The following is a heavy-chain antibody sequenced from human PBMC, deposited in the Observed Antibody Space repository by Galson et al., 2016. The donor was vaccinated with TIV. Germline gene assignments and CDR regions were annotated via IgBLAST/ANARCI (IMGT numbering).Heavy chain of an antibody. J-gene: IGHJ2*01. CDR1: GFNFSDYY. D-gene: IGHD3-16*01. Sequence: SVKVSCKASGFNFSDYYFHWVRQAPGQGLEWMGWINPTSGGTKYAQKFQAWVTLTRDTSISTAHMEMSRLKSDDTAVYFCARDQSMIGDYYFDLWGRGTLVTVSS. CDR3: ARDQSMIGDYYFDL. V-gene: IGHV1-2*04. CDR2: INPTSGGT.